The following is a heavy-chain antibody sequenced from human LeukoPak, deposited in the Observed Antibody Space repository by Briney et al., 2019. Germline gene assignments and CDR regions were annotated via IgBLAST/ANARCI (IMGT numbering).Heavy chain of an antibody. CDR2: IYYSGST. V-gene: IGHV4-59*01. Sequence: SETLSLTCTVSGGSISSYYWSWLRQPPGKGLEWIGYIYYSGSTNYNPSLKSRVTISVDTSKDQFSLKLSSVTAADTAVYYCARGRVYGGADYWGQGTLVTVSS. J-gene: IGHJ4*02. CDR1: GGSISSYY. CDR3: ARGRVYGGADY. D-gene: IGHD4-23*01.